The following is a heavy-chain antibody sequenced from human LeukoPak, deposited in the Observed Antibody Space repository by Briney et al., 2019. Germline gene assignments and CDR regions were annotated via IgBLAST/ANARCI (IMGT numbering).Heavy chain of an antibody. CDR3: AKGDYSNYVRSYFDY. D-gene: IGHD4-11*01. Sequence: GESLRLSCAASGFTFSSYAMNWVRQAPGKGLEWVSAISGSGGSTYYADSVKGRFTISRDNSKNTLYLQMNSLRAEDTAIYYCAKGDYSNYVRSYFDYWGQGALVTVSS. CDR2: ISGSGGST. J-gene: IGHJ4*02. CDR1: GFTFSSYA. V-gene: IGHV3-23*01.